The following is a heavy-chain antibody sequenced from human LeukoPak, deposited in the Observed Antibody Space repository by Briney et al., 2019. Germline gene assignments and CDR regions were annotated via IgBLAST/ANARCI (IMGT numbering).Heavy chain of an antibody. Sequence: PGASLRLSCAASGFTFSSYAKSGGRQAPGKRLGGGSTISGSGGNTYYSDSVRRRFTISRDNYKNTLYLQINSLRAEDTAVYYCPKDRVMGKGLKFDYWGQGTLVTVSS. V-gene: IGHV3-23*01. CDR3: PKDRVMGKGLKFDY. CDR1: GFTFSSYA. J-gene: IGHJ4*02. CDR2: ISGSGGNT. D-gene: IGHD3-16*01.